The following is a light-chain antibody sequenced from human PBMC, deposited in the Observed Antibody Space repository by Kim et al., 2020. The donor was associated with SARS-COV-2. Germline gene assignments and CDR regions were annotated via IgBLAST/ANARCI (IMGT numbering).Light chain of an antibody. CDR3: QKYNSAPWT. V-gene: IGKV1-27*01. Sequence: DIQMTQSPSSLSASVGDRVTIICRASQDISNYLAWYQQKPGKVPRVLIYAASALQSGVPSRFSGSGSGTDFTLTISSLQPEDVGSYYCQKYNSAPWTFGHGTKVDIK. CDR1: QDISNY. CDR2: AAS. J-gene: IGKJ1*01.